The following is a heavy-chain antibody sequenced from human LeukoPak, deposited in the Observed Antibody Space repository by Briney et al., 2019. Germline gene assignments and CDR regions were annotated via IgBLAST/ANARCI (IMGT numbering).Heavy chain of an antibody. J-gene: IGHJ4*02. CDR1: GHTFTSYG. CDR2: ISAYNGNT. D-gene: IGHD2-8*01. Sequence: GASVKVSCKASGHTFTSYGISWVRQAPGQGLEWMGWISAYNGNTNYAQKLQGRVTMTTDTSASTAYMELRSLRSDDTAAYYCARDHIVLMVYDLDYWGQGTLVTVSS. CDR3: ARDHIVLMVYDLDY. V-gene: IGHV1-18*01.